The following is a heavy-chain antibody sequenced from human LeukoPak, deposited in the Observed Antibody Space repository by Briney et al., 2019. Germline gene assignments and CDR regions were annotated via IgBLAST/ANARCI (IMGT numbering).Heavy chain of an antibody. CDR1: GGSISSSSYY. J-gene: IGHJ4*02. CDR3: ARANYYYGSSEGYYFDY. V-gene: IGHV4-39*07. CDR2: IYYSGST. Sequence: PSETLSLTCTVSGGSISSSSYYWGWIRQPPGKGLEWIGSIYYSGSTYYNPSLKSRVTISVDTSKNQFSLKLSSVTAADTAVYYCARANYYYGSSEGYYFDYWGQGTLVTVSS. D-gene: IGHD3-22*01.